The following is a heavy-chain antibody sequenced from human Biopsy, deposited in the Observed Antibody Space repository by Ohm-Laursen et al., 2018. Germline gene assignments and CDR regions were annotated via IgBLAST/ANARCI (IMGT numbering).Heavy chain of an antibody. CDR3: SKGQDIGGGAEYFQH. CDR1: GYTFTGQY. Sequence: SVKVSCKASGYTFTGQYSHWVRQVPGQGLEWMGWINPHSGTTKFAQDFQGRVTMTRDTSITTAYLELRRLRTDDRAVNYCSKGQDIGGGAEYFQHWGQGALVTVSS. J-gene: IGHJ1*01. D-gene: IGHD2-15*01. V-gene: IGHV1-2*02. CDR2: INPHSGTT.